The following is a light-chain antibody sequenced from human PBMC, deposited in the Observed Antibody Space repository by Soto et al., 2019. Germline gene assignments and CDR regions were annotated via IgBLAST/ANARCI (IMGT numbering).Light chain of an antibody. CDR2: G. V-gene: IGLV1-40*03. CDR1: SSNIGAGYP. CDR3: QSYDSSLSRRWV. Sequence: QTVVTQPPSVSGAPGQRVTISCTGSSSNIGAGYPVHWYQQLPGTAPKLLVAGNRPSGVPDRFSVSKSGASASLAITGLQADDEADYYCQSYDSSLSRRWVFGGGTKVTVL. J-gene: IGLJ3*02.